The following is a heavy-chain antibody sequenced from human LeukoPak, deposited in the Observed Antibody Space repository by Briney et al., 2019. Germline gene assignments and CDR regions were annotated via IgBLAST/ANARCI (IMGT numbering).Heavy chain of an antibody. D-gene: IGHD2-8*02. CDR1: GFTFSSYW. V-gene: IGHV3-48*04. J-gene: IGHJ4*02. CDR2: ISSRSGTI. Sequence: GGSLRLSCAASGFTFSSYWMSWVRQAPGMGLEWVSYISSRSGTIYYADSVKGRFTISRDNTKNSLYLQMNSLRAEDTAVYYCAREGGLVCTGGSCYFDYWGQGTLVTVSS. CDR3: AREGGLVCTGGSCYFDY.